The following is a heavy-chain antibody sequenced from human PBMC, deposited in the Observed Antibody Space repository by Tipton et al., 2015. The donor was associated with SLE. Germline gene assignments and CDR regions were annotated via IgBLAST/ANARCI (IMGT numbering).Heavy chain of an antibody. D-gene: IGHD6-13*01. CDR1: GFTFSDYY. V-gene: IGHV3-23*01. CDR3: AKDRPYSSSWYPFDY. CDR2: ISGSGGST. Sequence: SLRLSCAASGFTFSDYYMSWIRQAPGKGLEWVSAISGSGGSTYYADSVKGRFTISRDNSKNTLYLQMNSLRAEDTAVYYCAKDRPYSSSWYPFDYWGQGTLVTVSS. J-gene: IGHJ4*02.